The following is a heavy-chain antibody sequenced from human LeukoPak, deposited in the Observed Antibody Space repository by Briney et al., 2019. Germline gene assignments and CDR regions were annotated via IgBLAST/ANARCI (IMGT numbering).Heavy chain of an antibody. J-gene: IGHJ4*02. CDR3: ARETTVVTLDY. Sequence: GGSLRLSCAASGFTFSNYGMHWVRQAPGKGLEWVAVISYDGSNKYYADSVKGRFTISRDNSKNTLYLQMNSLRAEDTAVYYCARETTVVTLDYWGQGTLVTVSS. CDR2: ISYDGSNK. CDR1: GFTFSNYG. V-gene: IGHV3-30*19. D-gene: IGHD4-23*01.